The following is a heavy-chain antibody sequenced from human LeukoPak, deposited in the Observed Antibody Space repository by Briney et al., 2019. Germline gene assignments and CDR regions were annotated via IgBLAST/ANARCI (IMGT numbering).Heavy chain of an antibody. CDR2: ISSSSSYI. CDR1: GFTFNTYN. D-gene: IGHD1-26*01. J-gene: IGHJ4*02. CDR3: ARGGVGATFY. V-gene: IGHV3-21*01. Sequence: GGSLRLSCAASGFTFNTYNMNWVRQAPGKGLEWVSSISSSSSYIYYADSVKGRFTISRDNAKNSLYLQMNSLRAEDTAVYYCARGGVGATFYWGQGTLVTVSS.